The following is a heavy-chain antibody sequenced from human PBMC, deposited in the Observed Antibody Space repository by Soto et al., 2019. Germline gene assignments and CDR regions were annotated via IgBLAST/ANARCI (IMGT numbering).Heavy chain of an antibody. V-gene: IGHV1-69*13. CDR3: ARDQESSSEPDDAFDI. CDR1: GGTFSSYA. J-gene: IGHJ3*02. CDR2: IIPIFGTA. Sequence: ASVKVSCKASGGTFSSYAISWVRQAPGQGLEWMGGIIPIFGTANYAQKFQGRVTITADESTSTAYMELSSLRSEDTAVYYCARDQESSSEPDDAFDIWGQGTMVTVSS. D-gene: IGHD6-6*01.